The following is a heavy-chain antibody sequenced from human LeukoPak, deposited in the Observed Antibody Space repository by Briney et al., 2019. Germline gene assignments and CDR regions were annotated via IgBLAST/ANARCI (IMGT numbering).Heavy chain of an antibody. CDR2: IYSAGNT. D-gene: IGHD6-19*01. J-gene: IGHJ4*02. V-gene: IGHV3-53*04. CDR1: GFTFSSYS. CDR3: VRGGTPGYSSGRIDY. Sequence: GGSLRLSCAASGFTFSSYSMNWVRQAPGKGLEWVSVIYSAGNTYYADSVKGRFTISRHNSKNTLYLQMNSLRVEDTAVYYCVRGGTPGYSSGRIDYWGQGTLVTVSS.